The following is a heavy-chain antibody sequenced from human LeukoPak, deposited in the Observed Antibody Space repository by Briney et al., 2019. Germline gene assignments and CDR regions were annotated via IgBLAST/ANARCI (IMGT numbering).Heavy chain of an antibody. CDR1: GLTFSSYR. Sequence: PGGSLSLSLAAPGLTFSSYRMNWVRQAPGKGLEWVSSISSSSSYIYYADSVKGRFTISRDNSKNTLYLQMNSLRAKDTAVYYCAKVKGWELSYYYYYYMDVWGKGTTVTISS. V-gene: IGHV3-21*01. D-gene: IGHD1-26*01. J-gene: IGHJ6*03. CDR3: AKVKGWELSYYYYYYMDV. CDR2: ISSSSSYI.